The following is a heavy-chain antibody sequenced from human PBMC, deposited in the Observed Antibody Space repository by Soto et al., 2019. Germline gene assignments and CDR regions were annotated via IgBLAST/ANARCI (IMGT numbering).Heavy chain of an antibody. V-gene: IGHV4-4*07. CDR2: IYTSGST. CDR1: GGSISSYY. J-gene: IGHJ6*02. D-gene: IGHD4-17*01. Sequence: SETLSLTCTVSGGSISSYYWSWIRQPAGRGLEWIGRIYTSGSTNYNPSLKSRVTMSVGTSKNQFSLKLSSVTAADTAVYYCARDVTVTTFYYYAMDVWGQGTTVTVSS. CDR3: ARDVTVTTFYYYAMDV.